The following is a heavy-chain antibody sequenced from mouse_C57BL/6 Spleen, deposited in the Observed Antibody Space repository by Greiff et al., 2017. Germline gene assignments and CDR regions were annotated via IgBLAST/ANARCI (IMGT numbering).Heavy chain of an antibody. CDR3: ASSPYHDC. Sequence: QVQLQQPGAELVMPGASVKVSCKASGYTFTSYWMHWVKQRPGQGLEWIGRIDPSDSDTNYNQKFKGKATLTVDKSSSTAYMQLSSLTSEDSAVYYCASSPYHDCWGQGTTLT. CDR2: IDPSDSDT. V-gene: IGHV1-74*01. D-gene: IGHD3-1*01. J-gene: IGHJ2*01. CDR1: GYTFTSYW.